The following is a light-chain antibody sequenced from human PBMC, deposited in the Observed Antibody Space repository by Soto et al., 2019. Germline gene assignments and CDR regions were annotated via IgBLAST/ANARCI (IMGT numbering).Light chain of an antibody. CDR3: QQYDSYLR. V-gene: IGKV1-5*03. J-gene: IGKJ5*01. CDR2: MAS. Sequence: PVTQAPTLPSASVVDAVIITCRASQSISSWLAWYQQKPGKAPKLLIYMASSLESGVPSRFSGYGSGTEFTLTIRSVQPDDFATYYCQQYDSYLRFGQGTRLEIK. CDR1: QSISSW.